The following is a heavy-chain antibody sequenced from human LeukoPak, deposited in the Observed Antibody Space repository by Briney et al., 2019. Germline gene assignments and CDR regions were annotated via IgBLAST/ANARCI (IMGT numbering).Heavy chain of an antibody. CDR2: IYYSGST. CDR3: ARGRAAAIYYYYGMDV. CDR1: GGSISSSSYY. J-gene: IGHJ6*02. Sequence: SETLSLTCTVSGGSISSSSYYWGWIRQPPGKGLEWIGSIYYSGSTYYNPSLKSRVTISVDTSKNQFSLKLSSVTAADTAVYYCARGRAAAIYYYYGMDVWGQGTTVTVSS. V-gene: IGHV4-39*01. D-gene: IGHD2-2*01.